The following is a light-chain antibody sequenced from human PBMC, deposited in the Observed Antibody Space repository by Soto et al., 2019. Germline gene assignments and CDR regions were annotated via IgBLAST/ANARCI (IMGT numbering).Light chain of an antibody. CDR3: QQYSAWPLT. Sequence: EIVMTQSPATLSVSPGEKATLSCRASQSLNNKLAWYQQKPGQGPRLLIYFASTRATGIPSRFSGSGSGTEFSLTISSLQSEDFASYYCQQYSAWPLTFGGGTKVETK. CDR2: FAS. CDR1: QSLNNK. J-gene: IGKJ4*01. V-gene: IGKV3-15*01.